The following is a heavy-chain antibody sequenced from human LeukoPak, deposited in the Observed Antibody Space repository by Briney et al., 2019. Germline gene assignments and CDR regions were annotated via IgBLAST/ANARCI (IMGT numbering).Heavy chain of an antibody. CDR3: ARVGWRGVVVVPAAIRRGGFDY. Sequence: SETLSLTCAVYGGSFSGYYWSWIRQPPGKGLEWIGEINHSGSTNYNPSLKSRVTITVDTSKNQFSLKLSSVTAADTAVYYCARVGWRGVVVVPAAIRRGGFDYWGQGTLVTVSS. D-gene: IGHD2-2*02. CDR1: GGSFSGYY. V-gene: IGHV4-34*01. CDR2: INHSGST. J-gene: IGHJ4*02.